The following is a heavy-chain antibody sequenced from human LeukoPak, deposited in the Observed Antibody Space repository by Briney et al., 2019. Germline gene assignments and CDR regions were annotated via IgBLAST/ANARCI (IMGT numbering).Heavy chain of an antibody. V-gene: IGHV4-59*01. D-gene: IGHD1-1*01. Sequence: SETLSLTCTVSGGSISSYYWSWIRQPPGKGLEWIGYIYYSGSPTYNPSLKSRVTISVDTSKNQFSLQLSSVTAADTAVYYCAGDVMSTALDAFDVWGQGTVVTVSS. CDR1: GGSISSYY. CDR2: IYYSGSP. CDR3: AGDVMSTALDAFDV. J-gene: IGHJ3*01.